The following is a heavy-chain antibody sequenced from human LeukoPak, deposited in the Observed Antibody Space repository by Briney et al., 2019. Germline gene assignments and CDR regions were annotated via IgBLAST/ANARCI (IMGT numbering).Heavy chain of an antibody. CDR3: ARASGYDYRRGSYYGMDV. CDR2: ISSSGSTI. CDR1: GFTFSDYY. V-gene: IGHV3-11*01. J-gene: IGHJ6*02. Sequence: GGSLRLSCAASGFTFSDYYMSWIRQAPGKGLEWVSYISSSGSTIYYADSVKGRFTISRDNAKNSLYLQMNSLRAEDTAVYYCARASGYDYRRGSYYGMDVWGQGTTVTVSS. D-gene: IGHD5-12*01.